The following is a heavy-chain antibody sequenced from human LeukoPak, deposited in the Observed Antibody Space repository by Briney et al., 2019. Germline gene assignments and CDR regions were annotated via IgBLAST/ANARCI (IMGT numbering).Heavy chain of an antibody. CDR2: ISSDGSSK. CDR1: GFTFSSYG. CDR3: ARGENSKTYPVSGY. D-gene: IGHD2/OR15-2a*01. Sequence: GGSLRLSCAASGFTFSSYGMHWVRQAPGKGLEWVAVISSDGSSKYYIDSVKGRFTISRGNSKNTLFLQMNSLRAEDTAVYYCARGENSKTYPVSGYWGQGTLVTVSS. J-gene: IGHJ4*02. V-gene: IGHV3-30*03.